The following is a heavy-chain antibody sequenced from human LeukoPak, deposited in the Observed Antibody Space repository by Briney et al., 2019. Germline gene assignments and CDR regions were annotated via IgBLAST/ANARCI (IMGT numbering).Heavy chain of an antibody. Sequence: ASVKVSCKASGYTFTTHYMHWVRQAPGQGLEWMGIINPSGGSTSNAQKFRGRVTMTRDMSTSTVYMELSSLTSEDMAIYYCAKYGLSPYFDYWGQGTLVTVSS. D-gene: IGHD4-17*01. V-gene: IGHV1-46*01. CDR3: AKYGLSPYFDY. CDR2: INPSGGST. J-gene: IGHJ4*02. CDR1: GYTFTTHY.